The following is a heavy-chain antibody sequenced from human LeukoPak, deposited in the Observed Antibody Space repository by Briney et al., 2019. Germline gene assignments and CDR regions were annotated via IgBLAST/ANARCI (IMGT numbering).Heavy chain of an antibody. J-gene: IGHJ4*02. CDR1: GYSFTSYC. CDR3: ARHYCSGGSCYSSFDY. V-gene: IGHV5-51*01. Sequence: GESLKISCKGSGYSFTSYCIGWVRQMPGKGLEWMGIIYPGDSDTRYSPSFQGQVTISADKSISTAYLQWSSLKASDTAMYYCARHYCSGGSCYSSFDYWGQGTLVTVSS. D-gene: IGHD2-15*01. CDR2: IYPGDSDT.